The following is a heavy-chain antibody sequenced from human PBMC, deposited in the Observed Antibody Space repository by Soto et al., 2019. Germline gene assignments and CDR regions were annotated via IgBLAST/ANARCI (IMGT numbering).Heavy chain of an antibody. V-gene: IGHV5-51*01. Sequence: GESLNSSCKVSGSSFTSYLIGCVRLMPGKGLEWMGIIYPGDSDTRYSPSFQGQVTISADKSISTAYLQWSSLKASDTAMYYCARNNWTYYYYYGMDVWGQRTTVTVSS. CDR1: GSSFTSYL. J-gene: IGHJ6*02. CDR3: ARNNWTYYYYYGMDV. CDR2: IYPGDSDT. D-gene: IGHD1-1*01.